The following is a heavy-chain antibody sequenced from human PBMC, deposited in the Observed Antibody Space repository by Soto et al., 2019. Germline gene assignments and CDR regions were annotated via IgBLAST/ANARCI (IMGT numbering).Heavy chain of an antibody. D-gene: IGHD3-3*01. Sequence: HGESLKISCKGSGYSFTSYWIGWVRQMPGKGLEWMGIIYPGDSDTRYSPSFQGQVTISADKSISTAYLQWSSLKASDTAMYYCARGIYDFWSGTNWFDPWGQGTLVTVSS. CDR3: ARGIYDFWSGTNWFDP. V-gene: IGHV5-51*01. CDR1: GYSFTSYW. J-gene: IGHJ5*02. CDR2: IYPGDSDT.